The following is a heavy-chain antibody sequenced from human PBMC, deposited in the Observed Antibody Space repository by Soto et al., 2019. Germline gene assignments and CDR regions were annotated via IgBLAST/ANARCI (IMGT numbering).Heavy chain of an antibody. CDR2: IIPVFGTV. D-gene: IGHD5-18*01. CDR3: ARAQRIQLWDSGMDV. J-gene: IGHJ6*02. V-gene: IGHV1-69*13. Sequence: GASVKVSCKASGDTFSSYVISWVRQAPGQGLEWMGGIIPVFGTVNYAQKFQGRVTITADESTTTAYMELRRLRSEDAAVYYCARAQRIQLWDSGMDVWGQGPTVTVSS. CDR1: GDTFSSYV.